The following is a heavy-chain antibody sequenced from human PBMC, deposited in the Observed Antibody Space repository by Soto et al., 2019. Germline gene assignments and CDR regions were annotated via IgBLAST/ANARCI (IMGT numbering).Heavy chain of an antibody. CDR2: IYQTGRT. CDR1: GGSISTSGYS. J-gene: IGHJ6*02. V-gene: IGHV4-30-2*01. D-gene: IGHD3-3*01. Sequence: QLQLQESGSGLVQPSQTLSLICTASGGSISTSGYSWTWIRQPPGGSLGWIGSIYQTGRTYVIPSLKSRVTMSLDKSKNQFSLNLTSVTAADTALYYCAREMTIFGVAPGGGVDVWGHGTTVTVSS. CDR3: AREMTIFGVAPGGGVDV.